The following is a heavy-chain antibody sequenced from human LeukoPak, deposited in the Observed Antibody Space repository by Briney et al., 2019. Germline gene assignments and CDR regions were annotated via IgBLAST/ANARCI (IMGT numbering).Heavy chain of an antibody. CDR2: FDPEDGET. J-gene: IGHJ4*02. V-gene: IGHV1-24*01. D-gene: IGHD3-10*01. CDR1: GYTLTELS. CDR3: AREYYYGSGSPYFDY. Sequence: ASVKVSCKVSGYTLTELSMHWVRQAPGKGLEWMGGFDPEDGETIYAQKLQGRVTMTTDTSTSTAYMELRSLRSDDTAVYYCAREYYYGSGSPYFDYWGQGTLVTVSS.